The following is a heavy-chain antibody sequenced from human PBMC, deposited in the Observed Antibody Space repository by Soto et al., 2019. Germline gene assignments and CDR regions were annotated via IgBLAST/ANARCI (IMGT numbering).Heavy chain of an antibody. CDR2: MQSIGGT. V-gene: IGHV4-61*01. Sequence: QVQLQESGPGLVKPSETLSLTCAVSGVSVSSDYHHWSWIRQPPGKGLEWSGQMQSIGGTNCNTPLTRRLTTSLDRSRNQFSRNLNSVTAADTAVYYCAVYLPGAGGVGYWGQGTLITVSS. D-gene: IGHD6-19*01. CDR3: AVYLPGAGGVGY. J-gene: IGHJ4*02. CDR1: GVSVSSDYHH.